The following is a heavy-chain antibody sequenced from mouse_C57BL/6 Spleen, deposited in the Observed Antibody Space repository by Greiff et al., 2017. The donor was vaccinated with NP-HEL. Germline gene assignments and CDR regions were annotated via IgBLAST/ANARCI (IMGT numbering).Heavy chain of an antibody. Sequence: VMLVESGAELMKPGASVKLSCKATGYTFTGYWIEWVKQRPGHGLEWIGEILPGSGSTNYNEKFKGKATFTADTSSNTAYMQLSSLTTEDSAIYYCARTLYYYGSSYDFDYWGQGTTLTVSS. CDR3: ARTLYYYGSSYDFDY. D-gene: IGHD1-1*01. CDR1: GYTFTGYW. CDR2: ILPGSGST. J-gene: IGHJ2*01. V-gene: IGHV1-9*01.